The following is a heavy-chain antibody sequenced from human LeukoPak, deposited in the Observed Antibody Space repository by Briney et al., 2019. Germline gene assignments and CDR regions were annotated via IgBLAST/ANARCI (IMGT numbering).Heavy chain of an antibody. CDR2: ISSSSTI. CDR1: GFTFSSYS. V-gene: IGHV3-48*04. D-gene: IGHD3-22*01. CDR3: ARVGRYYDSSGRPFDY. Sequence: PGGSLRLSCAASGFTFSSYSMNWVRQAPGKGLEWVSYISSSSTIYYADSVKGRFTISRDNAKNSLYLQMNSLRAEDTAVYYCARVGRYYDSSGRPFDYWGQGTLVTVSS. J-gene: IGHJ4*02.